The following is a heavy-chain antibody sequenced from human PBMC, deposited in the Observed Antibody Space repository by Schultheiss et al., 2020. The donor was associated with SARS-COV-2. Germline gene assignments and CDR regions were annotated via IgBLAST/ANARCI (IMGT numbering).Heavy chain of an antibody. J-gene: IGHJ6*02. CDR2: IYYSGST. V-gene: IGHV4-59*12. CDR1: GGSISSYY. D-gene: IGHD6-13*01. CDR3: ASHPAGRRRHGRPGYYSYGMDV. Sequence: SETLSLTCTVSGGSISSYYWSWIRQPPGKGLEWIGYIYYSGSTYYNPSLKSRVIISVDTSKNQFSLKLSSVTAADTAVYYCASHPAGRRRHGRPGYYSYGMDVWGQGTTVTVSS.